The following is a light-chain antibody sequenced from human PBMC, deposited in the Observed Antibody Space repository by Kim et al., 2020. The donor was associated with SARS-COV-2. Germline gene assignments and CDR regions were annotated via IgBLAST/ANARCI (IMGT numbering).Light chain of an antibody. CDR3: SLSYTGVVI. V-gene: IGLV7-46*01. J-gene: IGLJ2*01. Sequence: QAVVTQESSLSVSPGGTVTLTCCATTGAVTSGFWPYWYQQKPGQAPRTLIYDTSNKLSWTPAWFSASPLGGKAALTLSGAPPEDAADYYCSLSYTGVVIFGGGTQLTVL. CDR2: DTS. CDR1: TGAVTSGFW.